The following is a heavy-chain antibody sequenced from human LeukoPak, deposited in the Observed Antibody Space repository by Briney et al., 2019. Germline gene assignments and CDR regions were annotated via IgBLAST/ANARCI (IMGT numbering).Heavy chain of an antibody. CDR2: ISSSGSVI. Sequence: PGGSLRLSCAASGFTFSSYAMSWVRQAPGKGLEWLSYISSSGSVIYYADSVKGRFTIPRDNAKNSLYLQMNSLRAEDTAVYYCARHVIYGSSGYHRFDYWGQGTLVTVSS. J-gene: IGHJ4*02. CDR3: ARHVIYGSSGYHRFDY. V-gene: IGHV3-48*03. CDR1: GFTFSSYA. D-gene: IGHD3-22*01.